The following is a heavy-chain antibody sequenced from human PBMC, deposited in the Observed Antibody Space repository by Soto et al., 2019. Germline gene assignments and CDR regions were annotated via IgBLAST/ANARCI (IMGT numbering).Heavy chain of an antibody. V-gene: IGHV4-59*01. Sequence: SENLSLTCTVSGGSIRSYYWSWIRQPPGKGLEWIGYIYYSGSTNYNPSLKSRVTISVDTSKNQFSLKLSSVTAADTAVYYCERPWTNSNDDNSYFDLWGRGTLVTFSS. J-gene: IGHJ2*01. CDR1: GGSIRSYY. CDR2: IYYSGST. CDR3: ERPWTNSNDDNSYFDL. D-gene: IGHD2-8*01.